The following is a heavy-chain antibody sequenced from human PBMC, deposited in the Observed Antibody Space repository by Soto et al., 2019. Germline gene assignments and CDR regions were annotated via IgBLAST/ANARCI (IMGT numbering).Heavy chain of an antibody. J-gene: IGHJ4*02. D-gene: IGHD2-8*01. CDR3: ARVYGLDLFDY. Sequence: PSETLSLXCTVSGCSISSYYWSWIRQPPGKGLEWIGYIYYSGSTNYNPSLKSRVTISVDTSKNQFSLKLSSVTAADTAVYYCARVYGLDLFDYWGQGTLVTVSS. CDR1: GCSISSYY. V-gene: IGHV4-59*01. CDR2: IYYSGST.